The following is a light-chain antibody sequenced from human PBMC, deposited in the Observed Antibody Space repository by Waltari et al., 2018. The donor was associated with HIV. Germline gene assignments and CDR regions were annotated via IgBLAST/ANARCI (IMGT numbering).Light chain of an antibody. V-gene: IGLV1-47*01. CDR3: VAWDDSLRGVL. J-gene: IGLJ2*01. Sequence: SVLPQPPSASGSPGPWVSLSCFGSTSNLGSNRVFSYQHRPGTAPKLLIHRNDQRPSGVPDRFSGSTSGTSASLAISGLRSEDEADYYCVAWDDSLRGVLFGGGTKVAVI. CDR1: TSNLGSNR. CDR2: RND.